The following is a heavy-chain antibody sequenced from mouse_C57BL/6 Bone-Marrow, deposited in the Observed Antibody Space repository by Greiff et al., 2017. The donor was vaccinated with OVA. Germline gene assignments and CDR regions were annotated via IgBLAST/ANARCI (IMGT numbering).Heavy chain of an antibody. J-gene: IGHJ3*01. CDR2: IWGVGST. Sequence: VKLMESGPGLVAPSQSLSITCTVSGFSLTSYGVDWVRQSPGKGLEWLGVIWGVGSTNYNSALKSRLSISKDNSKSQVFLKMNSLQTDDTAMYYCASGGYGTWFAYWGQGTLVTVSA. D-gene: IGHD1-1*01. CDR1: GFSLTSYG. V-gene: IGHV2-6*01. CDR3: ASGGYGTWFAY.